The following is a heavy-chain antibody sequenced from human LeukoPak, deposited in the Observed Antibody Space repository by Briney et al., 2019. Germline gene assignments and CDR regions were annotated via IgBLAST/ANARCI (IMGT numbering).Heavy chain of an antibody. CDR1: GGTFSSYV. CDR3: ARGRLQLLLGADFFYYMDV. J-gene: IGHJ6*03. V-gene: IGHV1-69*06. CDR2: IIPIFGTA. Sequence: GSSVKVSCKASGGTFSSYVISWVRQAPGQGLEWMGGIIPIFGTANYAQKFQGRVTITADKSTSTAYMELSSLTSEDTAVYYCARGRLQLLLGADFFYYMDVWGKGTTVIVSS. D-gene: IGHD5-18*01.